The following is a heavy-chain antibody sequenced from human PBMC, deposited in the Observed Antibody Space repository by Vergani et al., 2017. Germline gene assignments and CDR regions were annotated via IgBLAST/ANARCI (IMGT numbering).Heavy chain of an antibody. CDR3: ARGSGSGYYSPFDY. J-gene: IGHJ4*02. CDR2: IYHSGGA. Sequence: QLHLQESGPGLVKPSETLSLTCTVSGGSITSSSYYWGWIRQPPGKGLEWIGNIYHSGGAYYNPSLKGRVTISVDTSKNQFSLEVTSVTAADTAVYYCARGSGSGYYSPFDYWGQGTLVTVSS. CDR1: GGSITSSSYY. V-gene: IGHV4-39*01. D-gene: IGHD3-22*01.